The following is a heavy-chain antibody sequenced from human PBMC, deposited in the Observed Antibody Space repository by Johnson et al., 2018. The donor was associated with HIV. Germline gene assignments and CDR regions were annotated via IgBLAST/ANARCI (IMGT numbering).Heavy chain of an antibody. J-gene: IGHJ3*02. V-gene: IGHV3-30-3*01. CDR1: GFPFSNYA. Sequence: QVQLVESGGGVVQPGRSLRLSCAASGFPFSNYAMHWVRQAPGKGLEWVAVISYDGSHKYYADSVKGRFTISRENSKNTLYLQMNSLRAEDTAVYYCARLEELLRAFDIWGQGTMVTVSS. D-gene: IGHD1-26*01. CDR2: ISYDGSHK. CDR3: ARLEELLRAFDI.